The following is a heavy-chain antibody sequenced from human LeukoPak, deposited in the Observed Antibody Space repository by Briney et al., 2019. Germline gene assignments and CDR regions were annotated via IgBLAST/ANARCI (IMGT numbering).Heavy chain of an antibody. J-gene: IGHJ4*02. CDR2: INHSGST. CDR1: GGSFSGYY. D-gene: IGHD2-21*02. Sequence: SETLSLTCAVYGGSFSGYYWSWIRQPPGQGLEWIGEINHSGSTNYNPSLKSRVTISVDTSKNQFSLKLSSVTAADTAVYYCARVRVAYCGGDCYLWGQGTLVTVSS. V-gene: IGHV4-34*01. CDR3: ARVRVAYCGGDCYL.